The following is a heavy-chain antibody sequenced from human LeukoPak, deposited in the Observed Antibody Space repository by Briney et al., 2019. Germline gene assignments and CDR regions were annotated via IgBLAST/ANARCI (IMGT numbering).Heavy chain of an antibody. J-gene: IGHJ5*02. CDR3: AKTPSLWWFDP. V-gene: IGHV3-23*01. CDR2: ISGSGGST. Sequence: GGSLRLSCAASGFTFSSYAMSWVRQAPGKGLEWVSSISGSGGSTCYADSVKGRFTISRDNSNNTLYLQINSLRAEDTAVYYCAKTPSLWWFDPWGQGTLVTVSS. D-gene: IGHD3-16*02. CDR1: GFTFSSYA.